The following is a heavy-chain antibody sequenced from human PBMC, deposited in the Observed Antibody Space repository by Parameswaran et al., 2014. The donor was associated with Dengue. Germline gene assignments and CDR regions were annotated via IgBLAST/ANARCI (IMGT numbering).Heavy chain of an antibody. D-gene: IGHD2-15*01. Sequence: LEWWQLYHMMEVIILRRLREGRFTISRDNSKNTLYLQMNSLRAEDTAVYYCARGLGDGGLHVMFHYYYYGMDVWGQGTTVTVSS. CDR3: ARGLGDGGLHVMFHYYYYGMDV. J-gene: IGHJ6*02. V-gene: IGHV3-30*04. CDR2: YHMMEVI.